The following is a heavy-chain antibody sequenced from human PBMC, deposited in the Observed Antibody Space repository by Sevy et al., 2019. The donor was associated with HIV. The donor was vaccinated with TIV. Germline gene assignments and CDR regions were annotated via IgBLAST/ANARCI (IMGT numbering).Heavy chain of an antibody. Sequence: GESLKISCAGSGFSFKNVWMTWVRQTPGKGLEWVGHAKRKSDGGSIDYGSPVNGRFTISRADSKDMLYLQMSSLKTEDTGVYYCATVLAAGAAGAFEIWGQGTMVTVSS. CDR1: GFSFKNVW. J-gene: IGHJ3*02. CDR3: ATVLAAGAAGAFEI. V-gene: IGHV3-15*01. CDR2: AKRKSDGGSI. D-gene: IGHD6-25*01.